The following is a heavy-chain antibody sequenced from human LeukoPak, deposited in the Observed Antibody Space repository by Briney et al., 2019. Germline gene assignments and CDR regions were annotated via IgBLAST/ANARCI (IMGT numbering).Heavy chain of an antibody. V-gene: IGHV4-38-2*01. J-gene: IGHJ5*02. CDR1: SYSISSGYY. D-gene: IGHD6-13*01. CDR2: IYHSGST. CDR3: ARYSSSWS. Sequence: PSETLSLTCAVSSYSISSGYYWGWIRQPPGKGLEWIGSIYHSGSTYYNPSLKSRVTISVDTSKNQFSLKLSSVTAADTAVYYCARYSSSWSWGQGTLVTVSS.